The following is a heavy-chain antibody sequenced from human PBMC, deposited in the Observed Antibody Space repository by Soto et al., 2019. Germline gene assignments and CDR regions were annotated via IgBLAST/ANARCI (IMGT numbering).Heavy chain of an antibody. CDR1: GFTVSSNY. CDR3: ARSPMVRGGGWFDP. J-gene: IGHJ5*02. V-gene: IGHV3-53*01. Sequence: EVQLVESGGGLIQPGGSLRLSCAASGFTVSSNYMSWVRQAPGKGLEWVSVIYSGGSTYYADSVKGRFTISRDNSKNTLYIQMNSLRAEDTAVYYCARSPMVRGGGWFDPWGQGTLVTVSS. CDR2: IYSGGST. D-gene: IGHD3-10*01.